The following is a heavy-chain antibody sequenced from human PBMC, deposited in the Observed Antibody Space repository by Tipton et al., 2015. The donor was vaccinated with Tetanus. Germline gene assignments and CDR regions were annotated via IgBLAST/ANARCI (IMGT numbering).Heavy chain of an antibody. J-gene: IGHJ4*02. CDR1: GFTLSDYY. V-gene: IGHV3-11*01. D-gene: IGHD1-7*01. Sequence: SLRLSCAASGFTLSDYYMSWIRQAPGKGLEWLSYISSSGATINYADSVKGRFTLSRDTAKNSLYLLMDSLRADDTAVYYCGRALGSGTTVASGHWGQGSLVTVSS. CDR2: ISSSGATI. CDR3: GRALGSGTTVASGH.